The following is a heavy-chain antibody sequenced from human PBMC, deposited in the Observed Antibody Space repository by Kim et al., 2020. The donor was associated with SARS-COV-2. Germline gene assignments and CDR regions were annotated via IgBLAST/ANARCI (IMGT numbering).Heavy chain of an antibody. CDR3: ARGDCSSTSCYYFDY. Sequence: SVKVSCKASGGTFSSYAISWVRQAPGQGLEWMGGIIPIFGTANYAQKFQGRVTITADESTSTAYMELSSLRSEDTAVYYCARGDCSSTSCYYFDYWGQGTLVTVSS. V-gene: IGHV1-69*13. CDR2: IIPIFGTA. D-gene: IGHD2-2*01. J-gene: IGHJ4*02. CDR1: GGTFSSYA.